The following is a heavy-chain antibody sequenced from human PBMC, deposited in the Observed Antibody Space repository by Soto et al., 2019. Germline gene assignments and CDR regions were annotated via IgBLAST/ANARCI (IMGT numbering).Heavy chain of an antibody. J-gene: IGHJ6*02. CDR1: GYTFTTFG. CDR2: ISAYNGYT. CDR3: ARDPTIFGVVQNYGMDV. D-gene: IGHD3-3*01. Sequence: QVQLVQSGAEVKKPGASVKVSCKASGYTFTTFGISWVRQAPGQGLEWMGWISAYNGYTNYAQKLQGKVTMTTDTSTSTAYMELRSLRSDDTAVYYCARDPTIFGVVQNYGMDVWGQGTTVTVSS. V-gene: IGHV1-18*01.